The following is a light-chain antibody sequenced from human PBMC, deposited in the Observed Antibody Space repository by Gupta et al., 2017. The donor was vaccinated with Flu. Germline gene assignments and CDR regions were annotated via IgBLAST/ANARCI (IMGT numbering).Light chain of an antibody. Sequence: EIVMTQSPATLSVSPGDRATLSCRASQSISSDLAWYQQKPGQAPRLLIHGASTRDTGIPDRFSGSRSGTELTLTISSRQSEDFAVYYCQQDNHWPPLTFGHGTKVDIK. V-gene: IGKV3-15*01. J-gene: IGKJ3*01. CDR1: QSISSD. CDR2: GAS. CDR3: QQDNHWPPLT.